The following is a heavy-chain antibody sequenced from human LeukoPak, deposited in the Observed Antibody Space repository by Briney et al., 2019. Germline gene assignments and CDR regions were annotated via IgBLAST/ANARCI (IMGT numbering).Heavy chain of an antibody. CDR1: GGTFSSYA. D-gene: IGHD3-10*01. CDR3: AREVQDYYGSGSYSTLGYYYYMDV. J-gene: IGHJ6*03. Sequence: SVKVSCKASGGTFSSYAISWVRQAPGQGLEWMGGIIPIFGTANYAQKFQGRVTITADESTSTAYMELSSLRSEDTAVYYCAREVQDYYGSGSYSTLGYYYYMDVWGKGTTVTISS. V-gene: IGHV1-69*01. CDR2: IIPIFGTA.